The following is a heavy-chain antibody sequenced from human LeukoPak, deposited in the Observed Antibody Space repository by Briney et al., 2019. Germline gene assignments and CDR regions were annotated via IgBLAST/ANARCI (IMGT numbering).Heavy chain of an antibody. CDR2: IGGSGGST. Sequence: GGSLRLSCAASGFTFSSYAMSWVRQAPGKGLEWVSAIGGSGGSTYYADSVKGRFTISRDNSKNTLYLQMNSLRAEDTAVYYCAKDHQNSVSPSPSAFDIWGQGTMVTVSS. CDR1: GFTFSSYA. D-gene: IGHD2-8*01. CDR3: AKDHQNSVSPSPSAFDI. V-gene: IGHV3-23*01. J-gene: IGHJ3*02.